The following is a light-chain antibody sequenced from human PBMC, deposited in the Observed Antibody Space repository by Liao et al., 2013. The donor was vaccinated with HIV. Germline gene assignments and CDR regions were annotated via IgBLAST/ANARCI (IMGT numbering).Light chain of an antibody. Sequence: SYELTQPPSVSVSPGQTASITCSGDKLGDKYACWYQQKPGQSPVLVIYQDSKRPSGIPERFSGSNSGNTATLTISGTQAMDEADYYCQAWDRNTGVFGRGTKLTVL. CDR1: KLGDKY. CDR2: QDS. J-gene: IGLJ3*02. V-gene: IGLV3-1*01. CDR3: QAWDRNTGV.